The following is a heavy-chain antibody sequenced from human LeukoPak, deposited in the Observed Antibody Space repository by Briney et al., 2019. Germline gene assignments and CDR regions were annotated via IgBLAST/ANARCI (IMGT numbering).Heavy chain of an antibody. V-gene: IGHV3-48*01. CDR1: GFTFSSYS. CDR2: ISSSSSTI. D-gene: IGHD3-3*01. J-gene: IGHJ4*02. Sequence: PGGSLRLSCAASGFTFSSYSMKWVRQAPGKGLEWVSYISSSSSTIYYADSVKGRFTISRDNAKNSLYLQMNSLRAEDTAVYYCAREGSPGYDHYYFDYWGQGTLVTVSS. CDR3: AREGSPGYDHYYFDY.